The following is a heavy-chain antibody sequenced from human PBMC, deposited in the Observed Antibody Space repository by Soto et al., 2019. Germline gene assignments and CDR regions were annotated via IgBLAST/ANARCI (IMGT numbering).Heavy chain of an antibody. J-gene: IGHJ4*02. CDR2: ISGGDGTT. CDR3: AKDYIRIPGAPYYFDY. D-gene: IGHD3-10*02. CDR1: GFTFRSYA. V-gene: IGHV3-23*01. Sequence: GGSLRLSCAASGFTFRSYAMSWVRQAPGKGLEWVSTISGGDGTTYYADSVKGRFTISRDNSKNTLYLQMNSLRAEDTAVYYCAKDYIRIPGAPYYFDYWGQGTLVTVSS.